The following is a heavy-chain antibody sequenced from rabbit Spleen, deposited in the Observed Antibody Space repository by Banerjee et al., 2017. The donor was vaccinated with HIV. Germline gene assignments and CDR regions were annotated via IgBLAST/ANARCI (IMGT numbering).Heavy chain of an antibody. CDR2: IDAGNSGST. J-gene: IGHJ6*01. CDR3: ARDTGSSFSSYGMDL. Sequence: QEQLVESGGGLVQPGGSLKLSCKASGFDFSRGYDMCWVRQAPGKGLEWIGCIDAGNSGSTYSATWAKGRFTLSKTSSTTVTLKMTSLTVADTATYFCARDTGSSFSSYGMDLWAQAPSSPS. V-gene: IGHV1S45*01. D-gene: IGHD8-1*01. CDR1: GFDFSRGYD.